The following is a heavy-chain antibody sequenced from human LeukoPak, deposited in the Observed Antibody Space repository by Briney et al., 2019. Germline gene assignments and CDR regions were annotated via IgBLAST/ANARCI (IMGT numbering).Heavy chain of an antibody. CDR3: ARERREQLLPPYTRSLTYFDY. J-gene: IGHJ4*02. Sequence: PSETLSLTCIVSGGSISSSRDYWAWIRQPPGKGLEWIANIYYSGSTYYSPSLKSRVTISVDTSKNQFSLKLSSVTAADTAVYYCARERREQLLPPYTRSLTYFDYWGQGTLVTVSS. D-gene: IGHD2-15*01. V-gene: IGHV4-39*07. CDR2: IYYSGST. CDR1: GGSISSSRDY.